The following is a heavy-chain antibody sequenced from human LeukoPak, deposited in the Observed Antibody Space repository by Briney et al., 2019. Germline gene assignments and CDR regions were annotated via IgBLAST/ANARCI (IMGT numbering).Heavy chain of an antibody. CDR2: IYYSGST. CDR1: GGSISSGGYY. V-gene: IGHV4-31*03. D-gene: IGHD4-17*01. Sequence: SETLSLTCTVSGGSISSGGYYWSWIRQHLGKGLEWIGYIYYSGSTYYNPSLKSRVTISVDTSKNQFSLKLSSVTAADTAVYYCARGSYAMTTVTTGDYWGQGTLVTVSS. J-gene: IGHJ4*02. CDR3: ARGSYAMTTVTTGDY.